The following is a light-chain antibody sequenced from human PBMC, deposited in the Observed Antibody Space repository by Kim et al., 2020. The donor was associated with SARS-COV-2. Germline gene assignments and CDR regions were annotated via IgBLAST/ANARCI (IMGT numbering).Light chain of an antibody. J-gene: IGKJ2*01. CDR3: QQRSHWPPT. CDR1: QSVSSY. CDR2: DAS. V-gene: IGKV3-11*01. Sequence: SLSPGERATLSCRASQSVSSYLAWYQQTPGQAPSLLIYDASNRATGIPARFSGSGSGTDFTLTISSLEPEDFALYYCQQRSHWPPTFGQGTKLEI.